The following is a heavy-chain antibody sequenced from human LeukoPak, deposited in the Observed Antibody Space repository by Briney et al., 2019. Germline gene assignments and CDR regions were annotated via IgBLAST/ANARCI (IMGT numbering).Heavy chain of an antibody. V-gene: IGHV1-18*01. CDR3: ARDQYDSVWGSYRPYFDF. CDR2: ISIYNGNT. J-gene: IGHJ4*02. Sequence: ASGKVSCKASGYTFSSYGVSWIRQAPGQGLEWMGSISIYNGNTKYAENFRGRVTMTTDTSTSTAFMELSLRSDDTAMYYCARDQYDSVWGSYRPYFDFWGQGTLVTVSS. D-gene: IGHD3-16*02. CDR1: GYTFSSYG.